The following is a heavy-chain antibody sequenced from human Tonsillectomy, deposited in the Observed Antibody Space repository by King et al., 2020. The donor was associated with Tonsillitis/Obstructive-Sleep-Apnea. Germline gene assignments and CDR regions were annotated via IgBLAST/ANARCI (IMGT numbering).Heavy chain of an antibody. V-gene: IGHV3-30*04. J-gene: IGHJ4*02. Sequence: VQLVESGGGVVQPGRSLRLSCAASGFTFSSYAMHWVRQAPGKGLEWVAVISYDGSNKYYADSVKGRFTISRDNSKNTLYLQMNSLRAEDTAVYYCAAYQLLYYFDYWGQGTLVTVSS. CDR3: AAYQLLYYFDY. CDR2: ISYDGSNK. D-gene: IGHD2-2*01. CDR1: GFTFSSYA.